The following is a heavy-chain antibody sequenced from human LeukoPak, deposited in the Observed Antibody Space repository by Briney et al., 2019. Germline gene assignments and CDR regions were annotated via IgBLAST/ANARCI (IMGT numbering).Heavy chain of an antibody. CDR2: ISSSSSYI. D-gene: IGHD3-22*01. CDR1: GFTFSSYS. V-gene: IGHV3-21*01. CDR3: ASHVDTAIHTYYYDSSGYYSLDY. J-gene: IGHJ4*02. Sequence: PGGSLRLSCAASGFTFSSYSMNWVRQAPGKGLEWVSSISSSSSYIYYADSVKGRFTISRDNAKNSLYLQMNSLRAEDTAVYYCASHVDTAIHTYYYDSSGYYSLDYWGQGTLVTVSS.